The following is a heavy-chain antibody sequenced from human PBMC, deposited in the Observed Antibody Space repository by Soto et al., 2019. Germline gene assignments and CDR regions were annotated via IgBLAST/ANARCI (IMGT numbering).Heavy chain of an antibody. CDR3: ASPYYYDSSGLDC. CDR2: IYYSGST. J-gene: IGHJ4*02. CDR1: GGSISSSSYY. V-gene: IGHV4-39*01. D-gene: IGHD3-22*01. Sequence: QLQLQESGPGLVKPSETLSLTCTVSGGSISSSSYYWGWIRQPPGKGLEWIGSIYYSGSTYYNPSLKSRVTISVDTSKNPIALKRSSVTAAYTAVYYCASPYYYDSSGLDCWGQGTLVTVSS.